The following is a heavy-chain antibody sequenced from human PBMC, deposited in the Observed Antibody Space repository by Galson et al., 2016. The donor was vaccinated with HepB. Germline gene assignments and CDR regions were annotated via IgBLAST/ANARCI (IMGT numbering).Heavy chain of an antibody. CDR1: GYIFTNYG. CDR3: ARDHSGRMSGLVSRPSAFDM. J-gene: IGHJ3*02. Sequence: SVKVSCKASGYIFTNYGISWVRQASGQGLEWMGWISGYSGSTDYAPKFKGRATLTTDASTNTAYLELSSLRSDDTAVYYCARDHSGRMSGLVSRPSAFDMGGEETRVTVSS. D-gene: IGHD2-21*01. CDR2: ISGYSGST. V-gene: IGHV1-18*01.